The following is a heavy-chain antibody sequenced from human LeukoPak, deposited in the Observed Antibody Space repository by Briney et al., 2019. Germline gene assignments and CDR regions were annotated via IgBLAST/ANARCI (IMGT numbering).Heavy chain of an antibody. CDR1: GFTFSTYG. CDR2: IWHDGSHK. Sequence: PGGSLRLSCAAPGFTFSTYGMHWVRQAPGKGLEWVTVIWHDGSHKDYADSVKGRFTISRDNSKNTLYLQMNDLRAEDTAVYFCVRGWGSNVYASAFDVWGQGTMVTVSS. V-gene: IGHV3-33*01. J-gene: IGHJ3*01. CDR3: VRGWGSNVYASAFDV. D-gene: IGHD3-16*01.